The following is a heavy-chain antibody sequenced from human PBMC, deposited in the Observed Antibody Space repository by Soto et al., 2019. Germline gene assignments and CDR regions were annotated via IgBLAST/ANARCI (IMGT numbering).Heavy chain of an antibody. D-gene: IGHD1-26*01. CDR3: ARSVGADAFDI. CDR1: GFTFSSYA. Sequence: GGSLRLSCAASGFTFSSYAMHWVRQAPGKGLEYVSAISSNGGSTYYANSVKGRFTISRDNSKNTLYLQMGSLRAEDMAVYYCARSVGADAFDIWGQGTMVTVSS. V-gene: IGHV3-64*01. CDR2: ISSNGGST. J-gene: IGHJ3*02.